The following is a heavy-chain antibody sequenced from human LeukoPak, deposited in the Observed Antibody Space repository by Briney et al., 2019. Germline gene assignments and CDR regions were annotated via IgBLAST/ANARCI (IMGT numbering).Heavy chain of an antibody. CDR3: AREGKDIVVVPAAMRYYCYMDV. D-gene: IGHD2-2*01. CDR1: GYSISSGYY. V-gene: IGHV4-38-2*02. J-gene: IGHJ6*03. Sequence: SETLSLTCTVSGYSISSGYYWGWIRQPPGKGLEWIGSIYHSGSTYYNPSLKSRVTISVDTSKNQFSLKLSSVTAADTAVYYCAREGKDIVVVPAAMRYYCYMDVWGKGTTVTISS. CDR2: IYHSGST.